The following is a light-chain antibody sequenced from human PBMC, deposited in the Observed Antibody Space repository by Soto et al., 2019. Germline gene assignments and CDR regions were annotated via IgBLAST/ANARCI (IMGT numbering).Light chain of an antibody. CDR2: SNN. CDR3: AAWDDSLSGHVV. CDR1: SSNIGSSN. J-gene: IGLJ2*01. V-gene: IGLV1-47*02. Sequence: QSVLTQPPSASGTPGQRVTISWSGSSSNIGSSNVYWYQQLPGTAPKLLICSNNQRPSGVPDRLSGSKSGTSAYLAISGLRSEDEADYYCAAWDDSLSGHVVFGGGTKLTVL.